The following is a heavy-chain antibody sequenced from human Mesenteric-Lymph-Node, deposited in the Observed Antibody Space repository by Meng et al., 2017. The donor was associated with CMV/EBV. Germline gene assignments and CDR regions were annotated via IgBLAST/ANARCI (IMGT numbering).Heavy chain of an antibody. D-gene: IGHD1-26*01. CDR3: AKDLAPGSIVGATLHYYYYGMDV. V-gene: IGHV3-15*01. J-gene: IGHJ6*02. CDR2: IKSKTDGGTT. Sequence: GGSLRLSCAASGFTFSNAWMSWVRQAPGKGLEWVGRIKSKTDGGTTDYAAPVKGRFTISRDDSKNTLYLQMNSLKTEDTAVYYCAKDLAPGSIVGATLHYYYYGMDVWGQGTTVTVSS. CDR1: GFTFSNAW.